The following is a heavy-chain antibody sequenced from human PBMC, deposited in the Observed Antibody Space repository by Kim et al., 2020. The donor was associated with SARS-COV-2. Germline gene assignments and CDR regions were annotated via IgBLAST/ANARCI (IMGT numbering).Heavy chain of an antibody. CDR2: INSDWSST. CDR3: ARARFSIADLIYFDY. V-gene: IGHV3-74*01. D-gene: IGHD2-21*01. Sequence: GGSLRLSCAASGFTFSSYWMHWVRQAPGKGLVCVSRINSDWSSTSYADSVKGRFTISRDNAKNTLYLQMNSLRAEDTAVYYCARARFSIADLIYFDYWGQGTLVTVSS. CDR1: GFTFSSYW. J-gene: IGHJ4*02.